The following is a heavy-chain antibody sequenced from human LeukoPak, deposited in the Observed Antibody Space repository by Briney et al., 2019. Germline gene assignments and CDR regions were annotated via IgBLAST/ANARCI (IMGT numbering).Heavy chain of an antibody. CDR1: GGSFSGYY. D-gene: IGHD2-21*02. CDR3: ARGEVLTSALFWRGGMFDF. Sequence: SETLSLTCAVYGGSFSGYYWSWIRQPPGKGLEWIGEVSHSGSTNYNPSLKSRVTISVDTSKNQFSLNLSSVTAADTAVYYCARGEVLTSALFWRGGMFDFWGQGTLVTVSS. V-gene: IGHV4-34*01. J-gene: IGHJ4*02. CDR2: VSHSGST.